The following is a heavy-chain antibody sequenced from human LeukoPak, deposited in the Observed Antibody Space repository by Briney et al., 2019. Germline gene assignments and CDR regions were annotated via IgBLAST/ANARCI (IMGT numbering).Heavy chain of an antibody. J-gene: IGHJ6*02. CDR1: GFTFSSYA. Sequence: PGGSLRLSCAASGFTFSSYAMSWVRQAPGKGLEWVSAISGSGGSTYYADSVKGRFTISRDNSKNTLYLQMNSLRAEDTAVYYCAKDLGPDCGDYVVSGMDVWGQGTTVTVSS. CDR3: AKDLGPDCGDYVVSGMDV. D-gene: IGHD4-17*01. CDR2: ISGSGGST. V-gene: IGHV3-23*01.